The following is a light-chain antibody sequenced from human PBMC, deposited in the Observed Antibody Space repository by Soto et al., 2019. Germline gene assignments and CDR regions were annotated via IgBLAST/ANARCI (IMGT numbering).Light chain of an antibody. J-gene: IGKJ1*01. CDR2: KAS. V-gene: IGKV1-5*03. Sequence: DIQMTQSPSTLSASVGDRVTITCRASQSISSWLAWYQQKAGKAPKLLIYKASTLESGVPSRFSGSGSGTEFTLTISSLQPDDFATYYCQQYNIYSWTFGQGTKVEIK. CDR1: QSISSW. CDR3: QQYNIYSWT.